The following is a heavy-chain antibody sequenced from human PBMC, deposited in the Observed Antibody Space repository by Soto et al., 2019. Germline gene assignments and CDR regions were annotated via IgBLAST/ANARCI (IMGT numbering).Heavy chain of an antibody. CDR1: GYTFTTYW. D-gene: IGHD3-10*01. Sequence: PGESLKISCQGSGYTFTTYWITWVRQMPGKGLEWMGIIYPGDSDTRYSPSFQGQVTISADKSISTAYLQWSSLKASDTAMYYCARSMVRGVIPYYYGMDVWGQGTTVTVSS. V-gene: IGHV5-51*01. J-gene: IGHJ6*02. CDR3: ARSMVRGVIPYYYGMDV. CDR2: IYPGDSDT.